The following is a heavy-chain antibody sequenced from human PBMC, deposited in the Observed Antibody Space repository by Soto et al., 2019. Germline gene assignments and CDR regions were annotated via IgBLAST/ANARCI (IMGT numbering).Heavy chain of an antibody. CDR3: ANPGGDDAFDI. D-gene: IGHD3-16*01. Sequence: QVQLVESGGGVVQPGRSLRLSCAASGFTFSSYGIHWVRQAPGKGLEWVAVISYDGSNKYYADSVKGRFTISRDNSKNTLYLQMNSLRAEDTAVYYCANPGGDDAFDIWGQGTMVTVSS. CDR1: GFTFSSYG. CDR2: ISYDGSNK. J-gene: IGHJ3*02. V-gene: IGHV3-30*18.